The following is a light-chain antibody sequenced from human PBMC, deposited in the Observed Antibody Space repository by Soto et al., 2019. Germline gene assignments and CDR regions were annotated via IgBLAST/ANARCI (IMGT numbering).Light chain of an antibody. CDR1: SGSIASNY. CDR3: QSYDATNQV. J-gene: IGLJ3*02. Sequence: FMLTQPHSVSESPGKTVIISCTRSSGSIASNYVQWYQQRPGSSPTTVIYEDNQRPSGVPDRFSGSIDSSSNSASLTISGLETEDEADYYWQSYDATNQVFGGGTKLTVL. CDR2: EDN. V-gene: IGLV6-57*01.